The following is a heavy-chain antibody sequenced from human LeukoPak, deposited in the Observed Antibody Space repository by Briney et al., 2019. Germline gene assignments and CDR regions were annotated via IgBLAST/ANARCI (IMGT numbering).Heavy chain of an antibody. J-gene: IGHJ4*02. V-gene: IGHV3-30*04. CDR3: ARDVGGYAFDY. CDR1: GFPFISYT. D-gene: IGHD5-12*01. Sequence: PGGSLRLSCVASGFPFISYTMHWVRQAPGKGLEWVAVMSYDGSHKFHADSVKGRFTISRDNSKNTVYLQVNSLRAEDTAMYYCARDVGGYAFDYWSQGTLVTVSS. CDR2: MSYDGSHK.